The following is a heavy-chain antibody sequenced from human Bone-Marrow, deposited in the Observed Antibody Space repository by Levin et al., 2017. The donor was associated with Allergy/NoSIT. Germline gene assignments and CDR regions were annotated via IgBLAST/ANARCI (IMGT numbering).Heavy chain of an antibody. CDR1: GGSISGVNYY. D-gene: IGHD3-10*01. V-gene: IGHV4-39*01. CDR3: ASPGPGSYYPAFHV. Sequence: SQTLSLTCTVSGGSISGVNYYWGWIRQPPGKGLEWIGIVFYSGSAYYNPSLKSRVTMSVDTSRNQFSLKLDSVSAADTAVYYCASPGPGSYYPAFHVWGQGTMVTVSS. CDR2: VFYSGSA. J-gene: IGHJ3*01.